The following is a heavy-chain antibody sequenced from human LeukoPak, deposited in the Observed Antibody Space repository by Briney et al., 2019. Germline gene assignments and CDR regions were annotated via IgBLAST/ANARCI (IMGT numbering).Heavy chain of an antibody. J-gene: IGHJ4*02. CDR1: GGSISSGGYY. V-gene: IGHV4-31*03. Sequence: SQTLSLTCTVSGGSISSGGYYWSWIRQHPGKGLEWIGYIYYSGSTYYNPSLKSRVTISVDTSKNQFSLKLSSVTAADTAVYYCARSPNYYDSSGYYPFGYWGQGTLVTVSS. D-gene: IGHD3-22*01. CDR3: ARSPNYYDSSGYYPFGY. CDR2: IYYSGST.